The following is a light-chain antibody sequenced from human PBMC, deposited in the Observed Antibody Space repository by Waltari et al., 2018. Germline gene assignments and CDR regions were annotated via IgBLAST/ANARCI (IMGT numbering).Light chain of an antibody. CDR3: AAWDDSLNGYV. CDR2: YTD. Sequence: QSTLTQPSSASGTPGQRVTISCSGSSSNIGSNTVNWYQQLPGTAPKLLIYYTDQRPSWVSDRFSGSKSGTSAYLAFSGLQSEDEAHYYCAAWDDSLNGYVFGSGTEVTVL. CDR1: SSNIGSNT. V-gene: IGLV1-44*01. J-gene: IGLJ1*01.